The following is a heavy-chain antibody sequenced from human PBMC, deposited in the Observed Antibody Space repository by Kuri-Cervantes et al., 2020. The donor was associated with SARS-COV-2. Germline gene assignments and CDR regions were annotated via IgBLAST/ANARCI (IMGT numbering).Heavy chain of an antibody. D-gene: IGHD3-10*01. Sequence: GSLRLSCAVSGYSISSGYYWGWIRQPPGKGLEWIGSIYHSGSTYYNPSLKSRVTISVDTSKNQFSLKLSSVTAADTAVYYCARHSTLLWFGELSGHFDYWGQGTLVTVSS. J-gene: IGHJ4*02. V-gene: IGHV4-38-2*01. CDR3: ARHSTLLWFGELSGHFDY. CDR2: IYHSGST. CDR1: GYSISSGYY.